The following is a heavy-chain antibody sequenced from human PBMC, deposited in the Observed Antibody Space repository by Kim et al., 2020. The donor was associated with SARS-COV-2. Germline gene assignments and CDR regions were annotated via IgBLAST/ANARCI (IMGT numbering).Heavy chain of an antibody. D-gene: IGHD6-19*01. Sequence: ASVKVSCKASGYTFTSYYMHWVRQAPGQGLEWMGIINPSGGSTSYAQKFQGRVTMTRDTSTSTVYMELSSLRSEDTAVYYCARVFMSIAVAGGLDYWGQGTLVTVSS. V-gene: IGHV1-46*01. CDR3: ARVFMSIAVAGGLDY. CDR2: INPSGGST. CDR1: GYTFTSYY. J-gene: IGHJ4*02.